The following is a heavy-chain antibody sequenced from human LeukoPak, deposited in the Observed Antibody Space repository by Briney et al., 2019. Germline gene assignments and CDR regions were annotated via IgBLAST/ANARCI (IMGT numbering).Heavy chain of an antibody. J-gene: IGHJ4*02. V-gene: IGHV4-39*07. CDR1: GGSISSSSYY. Sequence: KSSETLSLTCTVSGGSISSSSYYWGWVRQPPGKGLEWIGSIYYSGSTYYNPSLKSRVTISVDTSKNQFSLKLSSVTAADTAVYYCARARSGYRRYDYRFDYWGQGTLVTVSS. D-gene: IGHD3-3*01. CDR3: ARARSGYRRYDYRFDY. CDR2: IYYSGST.